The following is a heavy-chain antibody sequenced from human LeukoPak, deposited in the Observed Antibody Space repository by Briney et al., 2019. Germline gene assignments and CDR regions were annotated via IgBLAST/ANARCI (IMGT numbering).Heavy chain of an antibody. V-gene: IGHV3-23*01. CDR1: GFTFSTYA. CDR3: AKDTCSGGNCYFPFDF. CDR2: ISASGGTT. D-gene: IGHD2-15*01. Sequence: SGGSLRLSCAASGFTFSTYAMNWVRQAPGKGLEWIPGISASGGTTYYADSVKGRFTISRDNSKDTLYLQMNSLRAEDTAVYFCAKDTCSGGNCYFPFDFWGQGTLVTVSS. J-gene: IGHJ4*02.